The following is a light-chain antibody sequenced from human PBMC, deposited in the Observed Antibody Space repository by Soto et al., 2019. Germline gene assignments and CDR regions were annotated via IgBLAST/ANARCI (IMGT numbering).Light chain of an antibody. CDR3: QQYNSSLYT. V-gene: IGKV3-20*01. CDR1: QSVSRSY. CDR2: GAS. J-gene: IGKJ2*01. Sequence: EIVLTQSPGTLSLSPGERATLSCRASQSVSRSYLAWYQQKPGQAPRLLIYGASSRATGIPDRFSGSGSGIDFNLNISRQEPEDFSVYYCQQYNSSLYTFGQGTKLEIK.